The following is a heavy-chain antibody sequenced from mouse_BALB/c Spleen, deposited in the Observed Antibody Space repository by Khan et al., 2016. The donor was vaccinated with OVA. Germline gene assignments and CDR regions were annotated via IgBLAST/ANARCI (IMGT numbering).Heavy chain of an antibody. CDR3: TRHVVPSFYDGSIDGFDV. Sequence: EVELVESGGGLVKPGGSLKLSCAASGFTFSSDAMSWVRQTPETRLEWVATISSGGSYTYYPDSVKGRFPISRDNAKNTLYLQMSSLRSEDTAMYYSTRHVVPSFYDGSIDGFDVWGAGTTVTVSS. V-gene: IGHV5-9-3*01. J-gene: IGHJ1*01. D-gene: IGHD2-3*01. CDR1: GFTFSSDA. CDR2: ISSGGSYT.